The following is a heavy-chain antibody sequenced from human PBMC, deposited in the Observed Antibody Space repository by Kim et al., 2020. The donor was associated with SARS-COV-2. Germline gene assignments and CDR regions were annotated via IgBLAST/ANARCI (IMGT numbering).Heavy chain of an antibody. D-gene: IGHD6-19*01. CDR2: IDPSDSYT. CDR1: GYSFTSYW. J-gene: IGHJ6*02. Sequence: GESPKISCKGSGYSFTSYWISWVRQMPGKGLEWMGRIDPSDSYTNYSPSFQGHVTISADKSISTAYLQWSSLKASDTAMYYCARQGDSSGWYPLDYYYYYGMDVWGQGTTVTVSS. V-gene: IGHV5-10-1*01. CDR3: ARQGDSSGWYPLDYYYYYGMDV.